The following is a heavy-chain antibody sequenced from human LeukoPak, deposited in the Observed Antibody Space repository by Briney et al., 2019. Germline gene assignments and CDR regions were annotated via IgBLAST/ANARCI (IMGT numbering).Heavy chain of an antibody. CDR1: GGTFSSYA. D-gene: IGHD2-2*01. V-gene: IGHV1-69*13. Sequence: SVKVSCKASGGTFSSYAISWVRQAPGQGLEWRGGIIPIFGTANYAQKFQGRVTITADESTSTAYMELRSLSSEDTAVYYCARDLCYCSSTSCCSGWFDPWGQGTLVTVSS. CDR3: ARDLCYCSSTSCCSGWFDP. J-gene: IGHJ5*02. CDR2: IIPIFGTA.